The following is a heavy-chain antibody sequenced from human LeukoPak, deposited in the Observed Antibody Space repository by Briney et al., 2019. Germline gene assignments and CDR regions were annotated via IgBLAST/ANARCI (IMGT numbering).Heavy chain of an antibody. Sequence: ASVKVSCKASGYTFTSYYMHWVRQAPGQGLEWLGIINPSGGSTSYAQKFQGRVTMTRDTSTSTVYMELSSLRSEDTAVYYCARDGEVRGVIITVLDYWGQGTLVTVSS. V-gene: IGHV1-46*01. D-gene: IGHD3-10*01. CDR1: GYTFTSYY. J-gene: IGHJ4*02. CDR2: INPSGGST. CDR3: ARDGEVRGVIITVLDY.